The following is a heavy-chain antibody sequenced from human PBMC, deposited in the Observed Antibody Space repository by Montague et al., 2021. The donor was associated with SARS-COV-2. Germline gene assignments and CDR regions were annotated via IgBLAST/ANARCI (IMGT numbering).Heavy chain of an antibody. CDR3: ARAIGSMYSSGWYYYYYGMDV. CDR1: GGSISSYY. CDR2: IYYNGST. Sequence: SETLSLTCTVSGGSISSYYWSWIRQPPGKGLEWIGYIYYNGSTNYNPSLKSRVTISVDTSKNQFSLKLSSVTAADTAVYYCARAIGSMYSSGWYYYYYGMDVWGQGTTVTVSS. D-gene: IGHD6-19*01. V-gene: IGHV4-59*01. J-gene: IGHJ6*02.